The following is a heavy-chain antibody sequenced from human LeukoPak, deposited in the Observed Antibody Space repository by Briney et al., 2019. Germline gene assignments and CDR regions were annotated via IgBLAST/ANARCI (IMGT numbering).Heavy chain of an antibody. D-gene: IGHD3-22*01. Sequence: ASVKVSCKASGYTFTSYDINWVRQATGQRLEWMGWMNPNSGNTGYAQKFRGRVTMTRNTSISTAYMELSSLRSEDTAVYYCARGPMIVVPRGFYYYYYGMDVWGQGTTVTVSS. J-gene: IGHJ6*02. CDR3: ARGPMIVVPRGFYYYYYGMDV. V-gene: IGHV1-8*01. CDR2: MNPNSGNT. CDR1: GYTFTSYD.